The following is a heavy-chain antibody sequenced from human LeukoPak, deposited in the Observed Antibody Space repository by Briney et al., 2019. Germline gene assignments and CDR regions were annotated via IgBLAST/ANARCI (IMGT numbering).Heavy chain of an antibody. J-gene: IGHJ4*02. CDR1: GFTFSSYA. D-gene: IGHD3-22*01. V-gene: IGHV3-30-3*01. CDR3: AKGDDSSGYWYYFDY. CDR2: ISYDGSNK. Sequence: GGSLRLSCAASGFTFSSYAMHWVRQAPGKGLEWVAVISYDGSNKYYADSVKGRFTISRDNSKNTLYLQMNSLRAEDTAVYYCAKGDDSSGYWYYFDYWGQGTLVTVSS.